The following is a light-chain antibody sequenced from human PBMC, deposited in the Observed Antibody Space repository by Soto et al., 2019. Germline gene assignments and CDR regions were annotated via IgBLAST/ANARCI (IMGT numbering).Light chain of an antibody. CDR2: AAS. Sequence: DIQLTQSPSFLSASVGDRVTIPCRASQGISSYLAWYQQKPGKAPKLLIYAASTLQSGVPSRFSGSGSGTEFTLTISSLQPEDFATYYCQQLNSYPFLAFGGGTKVEIK. CDR3: QQLNSYPFLA. V-gene: IGKV1-9*01. CDR1: QGISSY. J-gene: IGKJ4*01.